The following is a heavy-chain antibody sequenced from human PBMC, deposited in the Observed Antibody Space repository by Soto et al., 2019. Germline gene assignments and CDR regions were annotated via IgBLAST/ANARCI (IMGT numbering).Heavy chain of an antibody. Sequence: PSETLSLTCAVSGGSISSGGYSWSWIRQPPGKGLEWIGYIYHSGSTYYNPSLKSRVTISVDRSKNQFSLKLSSVTAADTAVYYCARATYCGGDCSPFDYWGQGTLVTVS. V-gene: IGHV4-30-2*01. J-gene: IGHJ4*02. CDR3: ARATYCGGDCSPFDY. CDR1: GGSISSGGYS. CDR2: IYHSGST. D-gene: IGHD2-21*02.